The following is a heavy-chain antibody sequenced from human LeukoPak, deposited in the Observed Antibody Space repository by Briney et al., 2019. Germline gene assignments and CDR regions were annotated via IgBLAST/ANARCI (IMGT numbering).Heavy chain of an antibody. D-gene: IGHD1-26*01. CDR1: GGSVSSGSYY. Sequence: SETLSLTCTVSGGSVSSGSYYWRWIRQPPGKGLEWIGYIYYSGSANYKPSLKSRVIISLDTSKNQFSLKLSSVTAADTAVYYCARGGIVGVSLDYWGQGTLVTVSS. J-gene: IGHJ4*02. V-gene: IGHV4-61*01. CDR3: ARGGIVGVSLDY. CDR2: IYYSGSA.